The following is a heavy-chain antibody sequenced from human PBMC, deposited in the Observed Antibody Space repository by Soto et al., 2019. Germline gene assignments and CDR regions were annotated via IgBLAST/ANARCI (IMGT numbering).Heavy chain of an antibody. J-gene: IGHJ4*02. CDR2: IYSGGST. Sequence: EVQVVESGGGLIQLGRSLRLSCEVSGFSVTANYMSWVRQAPGKGLEWVSVIYSGGSTYYIDSVKGRFSISRDISKNTLYLQMNNLRAEDTAVYYCHGYGYWGQGTLVTVSS. CDR1: GFSVTANY. V-gene: IGHV3-53*01. CDR3: HGYGY. D-gene: IGHD5-12*01.